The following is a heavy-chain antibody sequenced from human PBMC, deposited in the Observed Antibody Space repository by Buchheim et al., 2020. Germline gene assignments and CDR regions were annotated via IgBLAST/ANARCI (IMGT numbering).Heavy chain of an antibody. D-gene: IGHD6-13*01. Sequence: EVQLVESGGGLVQPGGSLRLSCAASGFTFSNYWMHWVRQAPGTGLVWVSRISSDGSTTDYADRVEGRFTISRDNATNTVYLEMNSLGAEDTAVYYCARGWLSEDSRISWGQGTL. CDR1: GFTFSNYW. CDR3: ARGWLSEDSRIS. V-gene: IGHV3-74*01. J-gene: IGHJ5*02. CDR2: ISSDGSTT.